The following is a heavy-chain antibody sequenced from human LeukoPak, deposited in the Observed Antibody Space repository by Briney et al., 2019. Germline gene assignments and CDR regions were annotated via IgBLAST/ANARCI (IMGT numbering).Heavy chain of an antibody. CDR1: GGSISSYY. CDR2: THYSGST. J-gene: IGHJ3*02. D-gene: IGHD6-25*01. Sequence: SDTLSLTCSVSGGSISSYYWYWIRQPPGKGLEWIGYTHYSGSTNYNPSLKSRVTLSADTSKNHFSLKLSSVTAADTAVYYCARGLGGYARAAFDIWGQGTMVTVSS. V-gene: IGHV4-59*07. CDR3: ARGLGGYARAAFDI.